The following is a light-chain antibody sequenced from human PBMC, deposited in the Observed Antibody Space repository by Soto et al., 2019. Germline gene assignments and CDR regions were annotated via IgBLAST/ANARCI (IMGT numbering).Light chain of an antibody. Sequence: EIVLTQSPATLSLSPGERATLSCRASRSISSYLAWYQQKPGQAPRLLLYDASNRATGIPARFSGSGSGTDFTLTISSLEPEDFAVYYCQQRSNWPRTFGQGTKVEIK. J-gene: IGKJ1*01. CDR3: QQRSNWPRT. CDR2: DAS. V-gene: IGKV3-11*01. CDR1: RSISSY.